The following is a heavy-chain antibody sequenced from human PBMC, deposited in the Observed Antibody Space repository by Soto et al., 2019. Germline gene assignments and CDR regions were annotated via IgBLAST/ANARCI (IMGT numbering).Heavy chain of an antibody. V-gene: IGHV3-48*02. CDR3: ARAVTWGLDV. Sequence: EVQLVESGGGLVQPGGSLRLSCAASGFTFSLYSMSWVRQAPGKGLEWVSYISRSSTGIHYADSVKGRFTISRDDATNSMLLQMNSLTDGDTAVYYCARAVTWGLDVWGQGTTVSISS. CDR1: GFTFSLYS. CDR2: ISRSSTGI. D-gene: IGHD3-10*01. J-gene: IGHJ6*02.